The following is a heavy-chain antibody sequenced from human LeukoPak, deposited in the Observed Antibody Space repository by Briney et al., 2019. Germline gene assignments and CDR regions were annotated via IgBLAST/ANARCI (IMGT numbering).Heavy chain of an antibody. D-gene: IGHD3-22*01. CDR3: VRDLELVYYDSSAYEY. CDR2: INNDGSST. V-gene: IGHV3-74*01. Sequence: GGSLRLSCAASGFTFSAYWMHWVRQVPGKGLEWVSRINNDGSSTTYADSVKGRFTISRDSAKNTLFLQMNSLRVEDTAVYYCVRDLELVYYDSSAYEYWGQGNLVTVSS. J-gene: IGHJ4*02. CDR1: GFTFSAYW.